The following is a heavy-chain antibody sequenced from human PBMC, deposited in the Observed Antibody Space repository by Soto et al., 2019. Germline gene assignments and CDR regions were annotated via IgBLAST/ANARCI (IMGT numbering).Heavy chain of an antibody. V-gene: IGHV1-18*01. Sequence: QVQLVQSGAEVKNPGASVKVSCKTSGYTFTKYGVGWVRQAPGQGLEWMGWISGSSGNANYAEQVQGRITLTTDTSTSTAYIELRSLRSDDTAVYYCAREMAGLGGEYDYRGQGTLVTVSS. J-gene: IGHJ4*02. CDR2: ISGSSGNA. CDR1: GYTFTKYG. CDR3: AREMAGLGGEYDY. D-gene: IGHD3-16*01.